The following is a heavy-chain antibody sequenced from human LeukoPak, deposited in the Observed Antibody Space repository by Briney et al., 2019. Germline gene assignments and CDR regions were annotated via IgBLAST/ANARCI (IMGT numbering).Heavy chain of an antibody. Sequence: PGGSLRLSCAASAFTFSSYAMSWVRQAPGKGLEWDSAISGSGGSTYYADSVKGRFTISRDNSKNTLYLQMNSLRAEDTAVYYCAKEGYYGSGNWFDPWGQGTLVTVSS. CDR3: AKEGYYGSGNWFDP. CDR2: ISGSGGST. J-gene: IGHJ5*02. V-gene: IGHV3-23*01. D-gene: IGHD3-10*01. CDR1: AFTFSSYA.